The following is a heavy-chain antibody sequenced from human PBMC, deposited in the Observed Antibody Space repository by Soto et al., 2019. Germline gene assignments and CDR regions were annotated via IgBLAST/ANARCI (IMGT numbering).Heavy chain of an antibody. J-gene: IGHJ4*02. CDR1: GFTFSSYS. CDR2: ISSSSSTI. V-gene: IGHV3-48*02. Sequence: EVQLVESGGGLVQPGGSLRLSCAASGFTFSSYSMNWVRQAPGKGLEWVSYISSSSSTIYYADSVKGRFTISRDNAKNSLYLQTNSLRDEDTAVYYCAREYCSGGSCYSRIFDYWGQGTLVTVSS. CDR3: AREYCSGGSCYSRIFDY. D-gene: IGHD2-15*01.